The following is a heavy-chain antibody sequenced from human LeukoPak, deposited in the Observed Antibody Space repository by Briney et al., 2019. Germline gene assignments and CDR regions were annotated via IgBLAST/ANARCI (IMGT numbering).Heavy chain of an antibody. CDR3: ARVGLYSSSWYFDY. CDR2: MQFDGRDI. J-gene: IGHJ4*02. V-gene: IGHV3-30*02. Sequence: GGSLRLSCVASGFSFSNYGTHWVRQAPGKGLEWVTFMQFDGRDIFYADSVKGRFTISRDNSKNTVYLQMNSLRSEDTAVYYCARVGLYSSSWYFDYWGQGTLVTVSS. D-gene: IGHD6-13*01. CDR1: GFSFSNYG.